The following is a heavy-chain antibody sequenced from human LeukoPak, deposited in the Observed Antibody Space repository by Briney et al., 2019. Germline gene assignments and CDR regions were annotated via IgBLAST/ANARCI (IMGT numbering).Heavy chain of an antibody. D-gene: IGHD6-19*01. Sequence: GESLKISCKGSGYSFTSYWIGWVRQMPGKGLEWMGIIYPGDSETKYSPSFQGQVTISADKSISTAYLQWSRLKASDTAMYYCARTGYASGWYVGSFDYWGQGTLVTVSS. J-gene: IGHJ4*02. CDR2: IYPGDSET. CDR1: GYSFTSYW. CDR3: ARTGYASGWYVGSFDY. V-gene: IGHV5-51*01.